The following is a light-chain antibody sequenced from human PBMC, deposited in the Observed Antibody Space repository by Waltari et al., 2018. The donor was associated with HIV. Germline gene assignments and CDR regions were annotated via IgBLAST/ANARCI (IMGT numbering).Light chain of an antibody. CDR3: QQYNKWPPNT. CDR1: QTVGTK. J-gene: IGKJ2*01. Sequence: MPQFLATLPVHRGARFAPSCRANQTVGTKLAWYQQQPGTAPRLLIYGASTRAPALPARFSGSESGREFTLTITNVQSEDSAVYFGQQYNKWPPNTFSQGTKLEIK. V-gene: IGKV3-15*01. CDR2: GAS.